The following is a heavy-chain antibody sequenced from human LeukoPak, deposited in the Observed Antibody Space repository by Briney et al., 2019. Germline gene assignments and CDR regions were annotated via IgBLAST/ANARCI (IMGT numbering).Heavy chain of an antibody. J-gene: IGHJ4*02. D-gene: IGHD6-19*01. V-gene: IGHV3-64D*06. Sequence: GGSLRLSCSASGFTFSSYAMHWVRQAPGKGLEYVSALSSNGGSTYYADSVKGRFTISRDNSKNTLYLQMSSLRAEDTAVYYCVKDQYSSGCPDYWGQGTLVTVSS. CDR3: VKDQYSSGCPDY. CDR2: LSSNGGST. CDR1: GFTFSSYA.